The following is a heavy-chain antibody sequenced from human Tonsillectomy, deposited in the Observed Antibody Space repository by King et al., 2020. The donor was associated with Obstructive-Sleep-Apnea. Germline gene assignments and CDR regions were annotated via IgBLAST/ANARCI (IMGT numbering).Heavy chain of an antibody. D-gene: IGHD4-17*01. Sequence: VQLVESGGGLVQPGGSLRLSCTVSGFTFSNYWMTWVRQAPGKGLEWVANIKQDGGEKYYVDSVKGRFTISRDKAKNALYLQMNSLRAEDTAGYYCARDRPRDDYGDLHEVYWGQGPLVTVSS. V-gene: IGHV3-7*01. CDR1: GFTFSNYW. CDR3: ARDRPRDDYGDLHEVY. J-gene: IGHJ4*02. CDR2: IKQDGGEK.